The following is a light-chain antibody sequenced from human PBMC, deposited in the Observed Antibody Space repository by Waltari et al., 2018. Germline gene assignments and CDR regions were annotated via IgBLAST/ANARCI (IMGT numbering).Light chain of an antibody. CDR2: EIN. Sequence: QSALTQPPSASGSPGQSVTISCTGTSSDGGGYQYVSWYQQHPGKAPNLMIYEINKRPSGVPDRFSGSKSGNTASLTVSGLQAEDEADYYCSSYAGSNNLLFGGGTKLTVL. J-gene: IGLJ2*01. CDR3: SSYAGSNNLL. V-gene: IGLV2-8*01. CDR1: SSDGGGYQY.